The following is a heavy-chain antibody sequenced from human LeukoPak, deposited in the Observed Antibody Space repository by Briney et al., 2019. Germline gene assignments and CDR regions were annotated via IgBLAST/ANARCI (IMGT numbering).Heavy chain of an antibody. J-gene: IGHJ4*02. CDR3: ASPRRDSSGSLIDY. V-gene: IGHV1-69*05. CDR2: IIPIFGTA. D-gene: IGHD3-22*01. CDR1: GGTFRSYA. Sequence: SVKVSCKASGGTFRSYAISWVRQAPGQGLEWMGRIIPIFGTANYAQKFQGRVTITTDESTSTAYMELSSLRSEDTAVYYCASPRRDSSGSLIDYWGQGTLVTVSS.